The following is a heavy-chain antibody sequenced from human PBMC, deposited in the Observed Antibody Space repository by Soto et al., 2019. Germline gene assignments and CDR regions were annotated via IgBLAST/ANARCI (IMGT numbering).Heavy chain of an antibody. J-gene: IGHJ6*02. V-gene: IGHV3-23*01. CDR2: FSGSGGST. Sequence: EVQLLESGGGLVQPGGSLRLSCAAAGFTFSNYALTWVRQSPGKGLEWVSTFSGSGGSTYYADSVRGRFTISRDNSKNTPFLQMNSLRGEDTAIYYCAREGTGDTCQCLVVWGQGTTVSVSS. CDR1: GFTFSNYA. D-gene: IGHD3-10*01. CDR3: AREGTGDTCQCLVV.